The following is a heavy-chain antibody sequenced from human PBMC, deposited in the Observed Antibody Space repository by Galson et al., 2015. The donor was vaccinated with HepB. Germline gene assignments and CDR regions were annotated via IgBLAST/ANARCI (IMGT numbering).Heavy chain of an antibody. V-gene: IGHV3-33*08. CDR2: TWHDGSNS. Sequence: SLRLSCAASGFTFSRYGMHWVRQVPGKGLEWVALTWHDGSNSFYAASVKGRFTIARDNSQNTLYLHMTNLRAEDTALYYCAREAHIAAPASFDYWGQGTLGTVSS. D-gene: IGHD6-25*01. CDR1: GFTFSRYG. J-gene: IGHJ4*02. CDR3: AREAHIAAPASFDY.